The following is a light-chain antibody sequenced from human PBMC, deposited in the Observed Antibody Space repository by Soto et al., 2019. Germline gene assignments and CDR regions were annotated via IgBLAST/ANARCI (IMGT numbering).Light chain of an antibody. V-gene: IGLV2-14*03. Sequence: SALTQAASVSGSPGQSITISCTGTSSDVGGYNYVSWYQHHPGKAPKLMIFDVSNRPSGVSNRFSGSKSGNTASLTISGLQPEDEADYYCSSYTTSNTRQIVFGTGTKVTVL. CDR2: DVS. J-gene: IGLJ1*01. CDR1: SSDVGGYNY. CDR3: SSYTTSNTRQIV.